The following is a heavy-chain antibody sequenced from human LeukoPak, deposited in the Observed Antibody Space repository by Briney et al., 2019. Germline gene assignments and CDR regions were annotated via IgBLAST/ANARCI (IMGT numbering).Heavy chain of an antibody. V-gene: IGHV1-8*01. CDR1: GYTFTSYD. CDR3: ARDQPSTVAGSTSFDY. J-gene: IGHJ4*02. Sequence: ASVKVSCKASGYTFTSYDINWVRQATGQGLEWMGWMNPNSGDTGYVQKFQGRVTMTRDTSTSTVYMELSSLRSEDTAVYYCARDQPSTVAGSTSFDYWGQGTLVTVSS. D-gene: IGHD6-19*01. CDR2: MNPNSGDT.